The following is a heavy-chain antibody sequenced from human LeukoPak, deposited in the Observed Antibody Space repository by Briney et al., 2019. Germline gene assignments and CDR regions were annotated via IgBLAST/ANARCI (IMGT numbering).Heavy chain of an antibody. CDR2: IWYDGSNK. V-gene: IGHV3-33*06. Sequence: PGGSLRLSCAASGFTFSSYGMNWVRQAPGKGLEWVAVIWYDGSNKYYADSVKGRFTISRDNTKNTLYLQMNSLRAEDTAVYYCAKDRGTTGTTPFDYWGQGTLVTVSS. CDR1: GFTFSSYG. CDR3: AKDRGTTGTTPFDY. D-gene: IGHD1-1*01. J-gene: IGHJ4*02.